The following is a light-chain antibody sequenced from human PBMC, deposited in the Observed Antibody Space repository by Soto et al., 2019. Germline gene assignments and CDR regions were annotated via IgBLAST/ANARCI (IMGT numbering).Light chain of an antibody. CDR2: DVS. CDR1: SSDIGAYNY. Sequence: QSALTQPASASGSPGQSITISCTGTSSDIGAYNYVSWYQQHPGKAPRLIIYDVSRRPSGVSSRFSGSRSGNTASLTISGLQAEDEADYYCSSCKTTGTPVLFGGGTKLTVL. V-gene: IGLV2-14*03. J-gene: IGLJ2*01. CDR3: SSCKTTGTPVL.